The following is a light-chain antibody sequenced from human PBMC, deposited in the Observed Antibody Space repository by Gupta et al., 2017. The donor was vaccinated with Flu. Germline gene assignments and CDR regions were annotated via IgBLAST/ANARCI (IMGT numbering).Light chain of an antibody. CDR1: SSDVGRSDS. J-gene: IGLJ1*01. CDR2: DVS. Sequence: QSALPQPASFSWSPVQSIPISCTGTSSDVGRSDSVSWYQQHPGKAPKLLIYDVSNRPSGVSSRFSGSKSGNTASLTISGLQAEDETDYYCSSYTSISTFYVFGTGTKVTVL. V-gene: IGLV2-14*01. CDR3: SSYTSISTFYV.